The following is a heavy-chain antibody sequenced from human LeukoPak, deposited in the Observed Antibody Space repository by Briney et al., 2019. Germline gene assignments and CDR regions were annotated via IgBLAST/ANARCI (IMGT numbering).Heavy chain of an antibody. V-gene: IGHV4-34*01. CDR1: GGSFSGYY. J-gene: IGHJ4*02. CDR2: IKHSGST. Sequence: SETLSLTCAVYGGSFSGYYWSWIRQPPGKGLEWIGEIKHSGSTNYNPSLKSRVTISVDTSKNQFSLKLSSVTAADTAVYYCARGPQFLASTVPDYWGQGTLVTVSS. D-gene: IGHD4-17*01. CDR3: ARGPQFLASTVPDY.